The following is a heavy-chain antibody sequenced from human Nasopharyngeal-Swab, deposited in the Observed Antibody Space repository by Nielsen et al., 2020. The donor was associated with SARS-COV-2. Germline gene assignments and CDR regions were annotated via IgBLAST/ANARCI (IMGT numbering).Heavy chain of an antibody. J-gene: IGHJ6*02. Sequence: VRQAPGKGLEWVSSISSSSSYIYYADSVKGRFTISRDNAKSSLYLQMNSLRAEDTAVYYCARWSDYYYYGMDVWGQGTTVTVSS. V-gene: IGHV3-21*01. CDR2: ISSSSSYI. CDR3: ARWSDYYYYGMDV.